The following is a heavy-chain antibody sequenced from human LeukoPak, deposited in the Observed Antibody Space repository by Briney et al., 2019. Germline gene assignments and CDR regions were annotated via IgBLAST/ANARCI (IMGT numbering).Heavy chain of an antibody. Sequence: GGSLRLSCAASGFTFSSYEMNWVRQAPGKGLEWVSYISSSGSTIYYADSVKGRFTISRDNSKNTLYLQMNSLRAEDTAVYYCAKDSSSSGYYYYYYMDVWGKGTTVTVSS. CDR2: ISSSGSTI. V-gene: IGHV3-48*03. CDR3: AKDSSSSGYYYYYYMDV. CDR1: GFTFSSYE. D-gene: IGHD6-6*01. J-gene: IGHJ6*03.